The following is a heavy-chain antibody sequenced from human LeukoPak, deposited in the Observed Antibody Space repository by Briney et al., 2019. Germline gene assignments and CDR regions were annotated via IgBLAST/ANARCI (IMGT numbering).Heavy chain of an antibody. V-gene: IGHV4-34*01. Sequence: SETLSLTCAVYGGSFSGYYWSWIRQPPGKGLEWIGEINHSGSTNYNPSLKSRVTISVDTSKNQFSLKLSSVTAADTAVYYCARAPGGGSSLVFASDAFDIWGQGTMVTVSS. CDR3: ARAPGGGSSLVFASDAFDI. J-gene: IGHJ3*02. CDR2: INHSGST. D-gene: IGHD1-26*01. CDR1: GGSFSGYY.